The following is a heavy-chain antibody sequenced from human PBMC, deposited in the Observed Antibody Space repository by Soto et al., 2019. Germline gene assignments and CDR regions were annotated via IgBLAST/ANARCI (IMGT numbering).Heavy chain of an antibody. J-gene: IGHJ4*02. Sequence: SVKVSCKASGGTFSSYAISWVRQAPGQGLEWMGGIIPIFGTANYAQKFQGRVTITADESTSTAYMELSSLRSEDTAVYYCARVVDYYDSSGYHNPFRYWGQGTLVTVSS. CDR1: GGTFSSYA. CDR2: IIPIFGTA. D-gene: IGHD3-22*01. V-gene: IGHV1-69*13. CDR3: ARVVDYYDSSGYHNPFRY.